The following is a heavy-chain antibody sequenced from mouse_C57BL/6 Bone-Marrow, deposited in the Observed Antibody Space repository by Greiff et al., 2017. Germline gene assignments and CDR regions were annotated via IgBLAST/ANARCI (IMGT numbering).Heavy chain of an antibody. CDR3: ARARVYDYDVDFDY. V-gene: IGHV1-82*01. CDR1: GYAFSSSW. J-gene: IGHJ2*01. Sequence: VQLQQSGPELVKPGASVKISCKASGYAFSSSWMNWVKQRPGKGLEWIGRIYPGDGDTNYNGKFKGKATLTADKSSSTAYMQLSSLTSEDSAVYFCARARVYDYDVDFDYWGQGTTLTVSS. CDR2: IYPGDGDT. D-gene: IGHD2-4*01.